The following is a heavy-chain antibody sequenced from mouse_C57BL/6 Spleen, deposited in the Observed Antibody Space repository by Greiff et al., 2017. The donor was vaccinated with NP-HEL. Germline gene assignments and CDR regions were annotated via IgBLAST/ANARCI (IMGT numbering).Heavy chain of an antibody. Sequence: VKLMESGPELVKPGASVKISCKASGYAFSSSWMNWVKQRPGKGLEWIGRIYPGDGDTNYNGKFKGKATLTADKSSSTAYMQLSSLTSEDSAVYFCARLGTTDEGYFDVWGTGTTVTVSS. D-gene: IGHD1-1*01. J-gene: IGHJ1*03. CDR1: GYAFSSSW. CDR2: IYPGDGDT. CDR3: ARLGTTDEGYFDV. V-gene: IGHV1-82*01.